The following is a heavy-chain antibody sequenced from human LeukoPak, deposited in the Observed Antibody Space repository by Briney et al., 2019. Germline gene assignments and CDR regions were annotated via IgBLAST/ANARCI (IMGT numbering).Heavy chain of an antibody. CDR3: ARDLSPVVRASPMGY. CDR1: GFTFSSYV. J-gene: IGHJ4*02. V-gene: IGHV3-30*03. Sequence: GRSLRLSCAASGFTFSSYVIHWVRQAPGKGLEWVALITYDGYYKYYSDSVKGRFTISSDTSKNTLYLQMNSLRAEDTAVYYCARDLSPVVRASPMGYWGQGTLVTVSS. CDR2: ITYDGYYK. D-gene: IGHD3-10*01.